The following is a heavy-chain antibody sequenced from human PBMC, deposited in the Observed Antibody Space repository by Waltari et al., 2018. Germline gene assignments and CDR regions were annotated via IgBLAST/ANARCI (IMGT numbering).Heavy chain of an antibody. V-gene: IGHV3-23*01. CDR2: ISGSGGST. Sequence: EVQLLESGGGLVQPGGSLRLSCAASGFTFSSYAMSWVRQAPGKGLEWVAAISGSGGSTYDADSVKGRFTISRDNSKNTLYLQMNSLRAEDTAVYYCAKDGGWELLGYFDYWGQGTLVTVSS. CDR3: AKDGGWELLGYFDY. J-gene: IGHJ4*02. CDR1: GFTFSSYA. D-gene: IGHD1-26*01.